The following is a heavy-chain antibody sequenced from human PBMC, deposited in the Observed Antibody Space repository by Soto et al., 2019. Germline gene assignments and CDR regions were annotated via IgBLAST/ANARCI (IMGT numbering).Heavy chain of an antibody. CDR1: KGPITSGGCY. CDR2: IYHSGST. V-gene: IGHV4-31*03. J-gene: IGHJ4*02. D-gene: IGHD1-26*01. Sequence: QVQLQESGPRLVEASQTLALTCTVSKGPITSGGCYWSWIRQPPGKRLEWIGYIYHSGSTFYSPSLQSRLTMSVDTSKNQFSLTLSSVTAADTAVYHCARISGTYYVPDYWGQGTPVTVSS. CDR3: ARISGTYYVPDY.